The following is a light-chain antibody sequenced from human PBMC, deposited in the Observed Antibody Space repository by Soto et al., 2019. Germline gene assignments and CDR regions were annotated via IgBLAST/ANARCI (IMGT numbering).Light chain of an antibody. CDR1: SSDVGGYNY. CDR2: DVS. CDR3: CSYAGSYTYV. Sequence: QSALTQPRSVSGSPGQSVTISCTRTSSDVGGYNYVSWYQQHPGKAPKFMIYDVSQRPSGVPARFSGSKSGNTASLTISGLQAEDEADYYCCSYAGSYTYVFGTGTKLTVL. J-gene: IGLJ1*01. V-gene: IGLV2-11*01.